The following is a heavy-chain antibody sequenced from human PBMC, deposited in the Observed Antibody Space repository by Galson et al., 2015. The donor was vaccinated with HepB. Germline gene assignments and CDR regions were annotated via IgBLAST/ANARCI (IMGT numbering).Heavy chain of an antibody. Sequence: LSLTCVVSGGSLGGHYWSWIRQSPGKGLQWLGEVNHGGTTKYNPSLQSRITVSIGTPKNLFSLTLKSVTAADTALYYCARSRSGMYRLIYFDSWGQGTLVTVSS. CDR1: GGSLGGHY. CDR3: ARSRSGMYRLIYFDS. D-gene: IGHD1-26*01. V-gene: IGHV4-34*01. CDR2: VNHGGTT. J-gene: IGHJ4*02.